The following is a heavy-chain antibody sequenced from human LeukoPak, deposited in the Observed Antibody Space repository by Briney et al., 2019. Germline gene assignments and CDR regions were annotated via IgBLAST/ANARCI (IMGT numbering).Heavy chain of an antibody. D-gene: IGHD3-10*01. CDR1: GGSNSSYY. CDR3: ARVGSSTGVLDY. V-gene: IGHV4-59*01. Sequence: SETLSLTCTVSGGSNSSYYWSWIRQPPGKGLEWIGYIYYSGSTNYNPSLKSRVTISVDTSKNQFSLKLSSVTAADTAVYYCARVGSSTGVLDYWGQGTLVTVSS. J-gene: IGHJ4*02. CDR2: IYYSGST.